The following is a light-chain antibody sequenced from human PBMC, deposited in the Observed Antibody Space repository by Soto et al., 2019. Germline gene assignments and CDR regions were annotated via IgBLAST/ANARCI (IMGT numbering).Light chain of an antibody. Sequence: IVMTQSPATLSLSPGERATLSCRASQSVSSNLAWYQQKPGQIPRLLIFGASTRAPGIPAKFGGSGFGTEYRVTISSLQSEDFAVYYGQQCSGWPPRTFGPGTKVD. CDR3: QQCSGWPPRT. CDR2: GAS. V-gene: IGKV3-15*01. CDR1: QSVSSN. J-gene: IGKJ3*01.